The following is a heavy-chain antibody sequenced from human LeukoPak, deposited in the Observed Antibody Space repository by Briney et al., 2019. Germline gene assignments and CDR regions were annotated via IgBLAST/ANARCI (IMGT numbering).Heavy chain of an antibody. D-gene: IGHD5-18*01. CDR1: GGSISSGGYY. J-gene: IGHJ4*02. V-gene: IGHV4-61*08. Sequence: PSETLSLTCTVSGGSISSGGYYWSWIRQHPGKGLEWIGYIYYSGSTNYNPSLKSRVTMSVDTSKNQFSLKLSSVTAADTAVYYCARVGYSYDDYDYWGQGTLVTVSS. CDR2: IYYSGST. CDR3: ARVGYSYDDYDY.